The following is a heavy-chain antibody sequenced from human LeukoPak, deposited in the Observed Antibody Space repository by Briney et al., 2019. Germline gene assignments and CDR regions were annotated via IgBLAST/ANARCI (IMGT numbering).Heavy chain of an antibody. V-gene: IGHV3-11*04. CDR3: AREAVAGTVWWFDP. D-gene: IGHD6-19*01. J-gene: IGHJ5*02. CDR2: ISSSGSTI. Sequence: GGSLRLSCAASGFTFSDYYMSWIRQAPGKGLEWVSYISSSGSTIYYADSVKGRFTISRDNAKNSLYLQMNSLRAEDTAVYYCAREAVAGTVWWFDPWGQGTLVTVSS. CDR1: GFTFSDYY.